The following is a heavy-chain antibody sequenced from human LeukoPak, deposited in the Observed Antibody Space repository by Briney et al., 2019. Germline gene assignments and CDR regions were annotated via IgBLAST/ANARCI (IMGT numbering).Heavy chain of an antibody. V-gene: IGHV3-21*01. CDR2: ISSSSSYI. J-gene: IGHJ5*02. Sequence: GGSLRLSCAASGFTFSSYSMNWVRQAPGKGLEWVSSISSSSSYIYYADSVEGRFTISRDNAKNSLYLQMNSLRAEDTAVYYCARDVAVAGIDPWGQGTLVTVSS. D-gene: IGHD6-19*01. CDR1: GFTFSSYS. CDR3: ARDVAVAGIDP.